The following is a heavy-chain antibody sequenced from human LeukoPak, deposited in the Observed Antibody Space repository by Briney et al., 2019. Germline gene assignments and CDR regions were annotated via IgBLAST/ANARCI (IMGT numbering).Heavy chain of an antibody. Sequence: SETLSLTCTVSGYSISSAYYWGWIRQPPGRGLEWIGNIYHSGSTYYNPSLKSRVSISVDTSKNQFSLKLSSVTAADTAVYYCARSIYGVGPFDYWGQGTLATVFS. V-gene: IGHV4-38-2*02. D-gene: IGHD6-6*01. CDR1: GYSISSAYY. J-gene: IGHJ4*02. CDR3: ARSIYGVGPFDY. CDR2: IYHSGST.